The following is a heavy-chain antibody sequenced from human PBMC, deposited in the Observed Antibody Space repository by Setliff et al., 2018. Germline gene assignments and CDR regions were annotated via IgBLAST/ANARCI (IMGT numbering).Heavy chain of an antibody. CDR1: GGSLRRNAIF. CDR2: IYYTGDP. Sequence: SETLSLTCTVSGGSLRRNAIFWGWIRQPPGKGLEWIGSIYYTGDPYYNPSLKSRVTMSVDTSRNQLSLKLTSVTAADTAVYYCARHVGSRSRGYNYYYYYMDVWGKGTTVTVSS. V-gene: IGHV4-39*01. CDR3: ARHVGSRSRGYNYYYYYMDV. J-gene: IGHJ6*03. D-gene: IGHD3-10*01.